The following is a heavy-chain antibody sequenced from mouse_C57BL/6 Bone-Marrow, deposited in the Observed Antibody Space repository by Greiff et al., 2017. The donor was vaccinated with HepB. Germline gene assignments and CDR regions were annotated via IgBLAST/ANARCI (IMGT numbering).Heavy chain of an antibody. CDR1: GYTFTDYN. V-gene: IGHV1-18*01. CDR3: EGSCRGAYYYGVEGFDY. J-gene: IGHJ2*01. CDR2: ITPNNGGT. Sequence: VQLQQSGPELVKPGASVKISCKASGYTFTDYNMDWVKQSHGKSLEWIGDITPNNGGTIYNQKFEGKATLTVDKSSSTAYMERRSLTSEDTAVYYCEGSCRGAYYYGVEGFDYWGQGTTLRVSS. D-gene: IGHD1-1*01.